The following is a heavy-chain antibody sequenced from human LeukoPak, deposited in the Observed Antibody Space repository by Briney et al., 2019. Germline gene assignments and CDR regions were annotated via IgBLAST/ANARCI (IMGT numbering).Heavy chain of an antibody. Sequence: SETLSLTCTVSGGSISSYYWSWIRQPPGKGLEWIGYIYYGGSTNYNPSLKSRVTISVDTSKNQFSLKLSSVTAADTAVYYCARIHGDYNDPWGQGTLVTVSS. CDR2: IYYGGST. J-gene: IGHJ5*02. CDR1: GGSISSYY. V-gene: IGHV4-59*01. D-gene: IGHD4-17*01. CDR3: ARIHGDYNDP.